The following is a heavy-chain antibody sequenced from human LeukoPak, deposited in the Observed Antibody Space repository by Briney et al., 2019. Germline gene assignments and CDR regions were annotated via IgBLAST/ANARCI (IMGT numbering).Heavy chain of an antibody. D-gene: IGHD3-3*01. V-gene: IGHV3-33*01. CDR2: IWYDGSNK. CDR3: ARDPWKSGFFNDY. CDR1: GFTFSSYG. Sequence: PGGSLRLSCAASGFTFSSYGMHWVRQAPGKGLEWVAVIWYDGSNKYYADSVKGRFTISRDNAKNSLYLQMNSLRAEDTAVYYCARDPWKSGFFNDYWGQGTLVTVSS. J-gene: IGHJ4*02.